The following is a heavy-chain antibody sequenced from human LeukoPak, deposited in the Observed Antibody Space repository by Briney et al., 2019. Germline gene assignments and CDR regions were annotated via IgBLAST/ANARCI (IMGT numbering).Heavy chain of an antibody. CDR2: IYSGGST. CDR1: GFTVSSNY. Sequence: GGSLRLSCAASGFTVSSNYMSWVRQAPGKGLEWVSIIYSGGSTYYADSVKGRFTISRDNSMNTLYLQMNSLRAEDTAVYYCARVPEYYYDSRGYYCPGCWGQGTLVTVSS. CDR3: ARVPEYYYDSRGYYCPGC. D-gene: IGHD3-22*01. V-gene: IGHV3-66*01. J-gene: IGHJ4*02.